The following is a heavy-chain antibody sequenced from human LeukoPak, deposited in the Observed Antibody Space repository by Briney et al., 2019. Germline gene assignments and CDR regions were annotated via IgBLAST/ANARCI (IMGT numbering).Heavy chain of an antibody. CDR3: TTGNWGPY. CDR1: GFTFSDAR. J-gene: IGHJ4*02. D-gene: IGHD7-27*01. Sequence: GGSLRLSCAASGFTFSDARMNWVRQAPGKGLEWVGRIKRKTDAGTTDYAAPVKGRFTISRDDSKNTLYLQMNSLKTEDTAVYYCTTGNWGPYWGQGTLVTVSS. CDR2: IKRKTDAGTT. V-gene: IGHV3-15*07.